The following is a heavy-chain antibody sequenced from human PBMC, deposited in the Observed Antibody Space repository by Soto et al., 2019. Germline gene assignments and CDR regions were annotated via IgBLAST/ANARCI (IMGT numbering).Heavy chain of an antibody. J-gene: IGHJ5*02. Sequence: QVHLVESGPGLVKPSETLSLTCTISGGSISPYSWTWIRQSPGKGLEWIGYVSHSGRTFYTPSLKSRLTMSLDTSRSQFCLRLKYVSSADTAVYYCARLLGGYDDYGGWFAPWGQGTLVTVSS. CDR2: VSHSGRT. CDR1: GGSISPYS. D-gene: IGHD4-17*01. CDR3: ARLLGGYDDYGGWFAP. V-gene: IGHV4-59*01.